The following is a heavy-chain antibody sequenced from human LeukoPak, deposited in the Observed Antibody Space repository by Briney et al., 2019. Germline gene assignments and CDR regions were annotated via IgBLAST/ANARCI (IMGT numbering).Heavy chain of an antibody. V-gene: IGHV4-34*01. J-gene: IGHJ4*02. Sequence: PSETLSLTCAVYGGSFSGYYWSWIRQPPGKGLEWIGEINHSGSTNYNPSLKSRVTISVDTSKNQFSLKLSSVTAADTAVYYCARQYCSGDSCGMYFDYWGQGTLVTVSS. CDR2: INHSGST. CDR1: GGSFSGYY. D-gene: IGHD2-15*01. CDR3: ARQYCSGDSCGMYFDY.